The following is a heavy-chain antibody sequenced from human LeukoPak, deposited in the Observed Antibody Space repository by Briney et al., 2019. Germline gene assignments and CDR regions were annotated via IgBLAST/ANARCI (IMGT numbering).Heavy chain of an antibody. Sequence: LRLSCAASGFTFSSSAMSWVRQAPGKGLEWIGSISYSGSTYYNPSLRSRVTISVDTSKNQFSLKPRSVIAADTAVYYCATLGKQLWLLHRFDFWGQGTLVTVSS. D-gene: IGHD5-18*01. J-gene: IGHJ4*02. CDR2: ISYSGST. CDR1: GFTFSSSA. V-gene: IGHV4-30-2*03. CDR3: ATLGKQLWLLHRFDF.